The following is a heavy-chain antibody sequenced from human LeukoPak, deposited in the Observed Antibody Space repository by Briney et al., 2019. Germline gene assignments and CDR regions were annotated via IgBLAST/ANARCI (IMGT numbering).Heavy chain of an antibody. CDR3: TSHAAFDP. CDR2: IYSGGST. CDR1: GFTVSSNY. J-gene: IGHJ5*02. V-gene: IGHV3-53*01. Sequence: GGSLRLSCAASGFTVSSNYMSWVRQAPGKGLEWVSVIYSGGSTYYADSVKGRFTISRDDSKNTVYLQMNSLKIEDTAVYYCTSHAAFDPWGQGTLVTVSS.